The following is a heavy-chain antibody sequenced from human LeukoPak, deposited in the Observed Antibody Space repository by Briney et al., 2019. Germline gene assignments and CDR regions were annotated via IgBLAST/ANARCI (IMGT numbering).Heavy chain of an antibody. V-gene: IGHV3-7*01. Sequence: GGSLRLSCAASGFTFGNHWMGWVRQAPGKGLEWVANIKQIGGEKYYVDSVKGRFTISRDNAKNSLYLQMNSLRAEDTAVYYCARDMHYYDSSGYYYYFDYWGQGALVTVSS. CDR2: IKQIGGEK. J-gene: IGHJ4*02. D-gene: IGHD3-22*01. CDR1: GFTFGNHW. CDR3: ARDMHYYDSSGYYYYFDY.